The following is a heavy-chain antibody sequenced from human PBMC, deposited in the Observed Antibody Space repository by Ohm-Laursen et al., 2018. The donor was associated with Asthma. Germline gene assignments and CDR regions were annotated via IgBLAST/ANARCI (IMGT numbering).Heavy chain of an antibody. V-gene: IGHV3-30*18. CDR3: AEEEGGSFDY. J-gene: IGHJ4*01. Sequence: SLRLSCTASGFTFSSYGMHWVRQAPGKGLEWVAIISYDGSNKDYADSVKGRFTISRDNSKITVYVQMNSLRAEDTAVYYCAEEEGGSFDYWGHGTLVTVSS. D-gene: IGHD3-16*01. CDR1: GFTFSSYG. CDR2: ISYDGSNK.